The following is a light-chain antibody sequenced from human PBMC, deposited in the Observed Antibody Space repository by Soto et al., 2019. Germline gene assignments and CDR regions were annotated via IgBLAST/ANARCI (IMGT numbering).Light chain of an antibody. V-gene: IGKV3-20*01. Sequence: EIVMTQSPATLSVSPVERSALSCRASHPVSSNYLAWYQQKPGQAPRLLIYGASSRATDIPDRFSGSGSGTDFTLTISRLEPDDFAVYYCQKYGASPQKFGQGTKVDIK. CDR1: HPVSSNY. CDR3: QKYGASPQK. CDR2: GAS. J-gene: IGKJ1*01.